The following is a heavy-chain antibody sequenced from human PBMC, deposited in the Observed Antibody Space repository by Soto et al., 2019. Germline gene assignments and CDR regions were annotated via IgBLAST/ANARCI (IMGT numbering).Heavy chain of an antibody. Sequence: PGGSLRLSCTGSGSTFGDYAMSWFRQAPGKELEWVGFIRSKAYGGTTEYAASVKGRFTISRDDSKSIAYLQMNSLKTEDTAVYYCTRVPPFIAVAGTDYSDYWGQVTMVTVSS. J-gene: IGHJ4*02. V-gene: IGHV3-49*03. CDR1: GSTFGDYA. CDR2: IRSKAYGGTT. CDR3: TRVPPFIAVAGTDYSDY. D-gene: IGHD6-19*01.